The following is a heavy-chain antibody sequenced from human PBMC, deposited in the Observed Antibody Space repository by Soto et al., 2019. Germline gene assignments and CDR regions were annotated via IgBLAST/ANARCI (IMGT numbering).Heavy chain of an antibody. D-gene: IGHD1-1*01. CDR3: ARVNLEGSYFYAMDV. V-gene: IGHV1-46*01. Sequence: QVQLVQSGAEVKKPGASVKVSCKASGYTFTSYYMHWVRQAPGQGLEWMGFINPSGSSTSYAQRFQGRVTMTRDTSTNTVYMELSSLRSEDTAVYYCARVNLEGSYFYAMDVWGQGTTVTVSS. CDR1: GYTFTSYY. CDR2: INPSGSST. J-gene: IGHJ6*02.